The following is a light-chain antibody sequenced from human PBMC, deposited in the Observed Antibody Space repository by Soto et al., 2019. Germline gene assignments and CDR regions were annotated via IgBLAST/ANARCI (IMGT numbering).Light chain of an antibody. Sequence: TQSAAPLSLRPGERATLSCRSSQSISSYLAWYQQKPGQAPRLLIYDASSRATGIPARFSGSGSGTEFTLTIPSLQSEDFAVYYCQQYNNWPPITLGQGTRLEI. CDR1: QSISSY. V-gene: IGKV3D-15*01. CDR2: DAS. J-gene: IGKJ5*01. CDR3: QQYNNWPPIT.